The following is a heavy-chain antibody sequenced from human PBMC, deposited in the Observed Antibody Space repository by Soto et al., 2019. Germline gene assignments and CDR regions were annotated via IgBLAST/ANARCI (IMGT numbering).Heavy chain of an antibody. D-gene: IGHD3-3*01. J-gene: IGHJ4*02. CDR3: ARELLEYEDYFDY. V-gene: IGHV4-59*01. CDR1: GGSISSYY. Sequence: SETLSLTCTVSGGSISSYYWSWIRQPPGKGLEWIGYIYYSGSTNYNPSLKSRVTISVDTSKNQFSLKLSSVTAADTAVYYCARELLEYEDYFDYWGQGTLVTVSS. CDR2: IYYSGST.